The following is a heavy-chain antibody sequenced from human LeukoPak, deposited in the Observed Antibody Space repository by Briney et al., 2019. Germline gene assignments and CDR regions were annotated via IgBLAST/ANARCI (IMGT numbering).Heavy chain of an antibody. J-gene: IGHJ4*02. V-gene: IGHV4-39*01. CDR3: ASGTSTYYELYF. Sequence: PSETLSLTCTVSGGSISSSTYYWGWIRQPPGKGREWIVSFFYSGSTYYTPSLESRLTMSVDTSNNQFSLKLMSVTAADTAVYYCASGTSTYYELYFWGQGTLVTVSS. CDR1: GGSISSSTYY. CDR2: FFYSGST. D-gene: IGHD3-3*01.